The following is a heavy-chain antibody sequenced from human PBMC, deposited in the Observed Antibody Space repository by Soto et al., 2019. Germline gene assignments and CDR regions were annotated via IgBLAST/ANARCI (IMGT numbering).Heavy chain of an antibody. D-gene: IGHD4-4*01. CDR1: GFTFDDYA. CDR2: ISWNSGSI. CDR3: AKDLAVRLHQDAFSGPFDI. V-gene: IGHV3-9*01. J-gene: IGHJ3*02. Sequence: PGGSLRLSCAASGFTFDDYAMHWVRQAPGKGLEWVSGISWNSGSIGYADSVKGRFTISRDNAKNSLYLQMNSLRAEDTALYYCAKDLAVRLHQDAFSGPFDIWGQGTMVTVSS.